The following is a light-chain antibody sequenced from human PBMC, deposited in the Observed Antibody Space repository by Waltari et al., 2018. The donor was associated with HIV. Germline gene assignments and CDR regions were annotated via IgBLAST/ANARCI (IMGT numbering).Light chain of an antibody. J-gene: IGLJ3*02. Sequence: QSVLTQPPSVSAAPGQKVTMSCSGSSSNIGNNYVSWYQQFPGTAPKLLIYVNNKRPSGIPDRFSGSKSGTSATLGITGLQTGDEADYYCGTWDSSLSGGVFGGGTKLTVL. V-gene: IGLV1-51*02. CDR3: GTWDSSLSGGV. CDR2: VNN. CDR1: SSNIGNNY.